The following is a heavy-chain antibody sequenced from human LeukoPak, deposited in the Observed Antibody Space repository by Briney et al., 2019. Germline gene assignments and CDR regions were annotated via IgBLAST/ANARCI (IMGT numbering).Heavy chain of an antibody. V-gene: IGHV3-21*01. J-gene: IGHJ3*02. CDR2: ISSSSSYI. CDR1: GFSFTAYA. Sequence: GGSLRLSCAASGFSFTAYAMSWFRQAPGKGLEWVSSISSSSSYIYYADSVKGRFTISRDNAKNSLYLQMNSLRAEDTAVYYCARDRNTNDAFDIWGQGTMVTVSS. D-gene: IGHD1-14*01. CDR3: ARDRNTNDAFDI.